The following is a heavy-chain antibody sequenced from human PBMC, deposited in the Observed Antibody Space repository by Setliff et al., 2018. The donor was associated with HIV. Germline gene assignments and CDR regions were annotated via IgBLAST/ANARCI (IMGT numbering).Heavy chain of an antibody. CDR2: IYHNGST. Sequence: SLTCTVSGGSISSYYWSWIRQPPGKGLEWIGYIYHNGSTYYNPSLKSRVIISVDTSKNQFSLKLSSVTAADTAVYYCARGGGSRAATSSYYYMDVWGKGTTVTVSS. CDR3: ARGGGSRAATSSYYYMDV. D-gene: IGHD2-15*01. J-gene: IGHJ6*03. V-gene: IGHV4-59*12. CDR1: GGSISSYY.